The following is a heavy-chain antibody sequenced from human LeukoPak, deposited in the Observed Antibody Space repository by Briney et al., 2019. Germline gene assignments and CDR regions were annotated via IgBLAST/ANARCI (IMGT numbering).Heavy chain of an antibody. D-gene: IGHD6-25*01. CDR2: IYYSGST. Sequence: SETLSLTCTVSGGSISSYYWSWIRQPPGKGLEWIGYIYYSGSTNYNPSLKSRVTISVDTSKNQFSLKLSSVTAADTAVYYCARDIQRPGFNWFDPWGQGTLVTVSS. CDR3: ARDIQRPGFNWFDP. J-gene: IGHJ5*02. V-gene: IGHV4-59*01. CDR1: GGSISSYY.